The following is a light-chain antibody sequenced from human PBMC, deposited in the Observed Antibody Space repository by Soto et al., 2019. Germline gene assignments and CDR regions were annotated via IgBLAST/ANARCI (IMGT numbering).Light chain of an antibody. J-gene: IGKJ5*01. CDR2: DVS. CDR3: QQYNNWPFS. CDR1: QGVTTN. V-gene: IGKV3-15*01. Sequence: EIVLTQSPATLSLSPGERATLSCRAGQGVTTNFAWYQQKSGQSPRLLIYDVSIRATGVPARFSGTGSETEFTLTISGLQSEDSAVYFCQQYNNWPFSFGQGTRLEIK.